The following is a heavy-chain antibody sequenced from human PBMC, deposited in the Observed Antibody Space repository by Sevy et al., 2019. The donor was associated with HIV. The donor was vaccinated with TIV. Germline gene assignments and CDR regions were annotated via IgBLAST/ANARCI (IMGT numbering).Heavy chain of an antibody. CDR2: INQDGSRT. V-gene: IGHV3-7*01. CDR1: GFSLNTYW. Sequence: GGSLRLSCAASGFSLNTYWMSWVRQAPGKGLEWVANINQDGSRTYFVDSVKGRFTVSRDNAKKSLYLQMNSLRAEDTAIYYCARESEQQLADMGLFDYWGQGTVVTVSS. D-gene: IGHD6-13*01. J-gene: IGHJ4*02. CDR3: ARESEQQLADMGLFDY.